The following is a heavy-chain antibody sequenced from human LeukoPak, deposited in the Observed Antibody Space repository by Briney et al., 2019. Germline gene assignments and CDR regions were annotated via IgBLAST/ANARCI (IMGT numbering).Heavy chain of an antibody. V-gene: IGHV4-59*01. CDR2: IYYSGST. J-gene: IGHJ6*02. CDR3: ARSGLTLSYYYYGMDV. D-gene: IGHD3-9*01. Sequence: SETLSLTCTVSGGSTSSYYWSWIRQPPGKGLEWIGYIYYSGSTNYNPSLKSRVTISVDTSKNQFSLKLSSVTAADTAVYYCARSGLTLSYYYYGMDVWGQGTTVTVSS. CDR1: GGSTSSYY.